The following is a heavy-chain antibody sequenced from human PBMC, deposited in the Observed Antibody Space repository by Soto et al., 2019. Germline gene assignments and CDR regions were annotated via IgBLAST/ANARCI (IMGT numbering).Heavy chain of an antibody. J-gene: IGHJ4*02. CDR2: IYHSGST. V-gene: IGHV4-61*08. CDR3: ARYYYDTSGYYYDY. Sequence: PSETLSLTCSVSGGSINSVGHYWSWIRQPPGKGLGWIGYIYHSGSTYYNPSLISRVTMSVGTSKNQFSLKLSSVTAADTVVYYCARYYYDTSGYYYDYWGQGSLVTVSS. CDR1: GGSINSVGHY. D-gene: IGHD3-22*01.